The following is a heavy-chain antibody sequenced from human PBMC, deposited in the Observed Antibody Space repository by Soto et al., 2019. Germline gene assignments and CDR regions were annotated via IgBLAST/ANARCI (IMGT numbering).Heavy chain of an antibody. J-gene: IGHJ5*02. CDR3: ARDKGXATAGTGPKVNWFDP. D-gene: IGHD6-13*01. CDR1: GYTFTSYS. CDR2: INAGNDNT. V-gene: IGHV1-3*01. Sequence: ASVKVSCKASGYTFTSYSMHWVRQAPGQRLEWVGWINAGNDNTQYSQNFQGRVTITRDTSASTAYMELSSLRSEDTAVYYCARDKGXATAGTGPKVNWFDPWGQGTLVTVS.